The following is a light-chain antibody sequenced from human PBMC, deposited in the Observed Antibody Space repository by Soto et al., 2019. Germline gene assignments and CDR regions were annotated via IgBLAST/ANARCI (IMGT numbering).Light chain of an antibody. Sequence: EIVLTQSPGTLSLSPGERASLSCRASQSVSNNKLAWYQQKPGQAPRFLIYDASTRATGIPDRFSGSGSGTDFTLTIARLEPEDFAVYFCQQFGPFPVTFGQGNRLEI. CDR2: DAS. V-gene: IGKV3-20*01. CDR1: QSVSNNK. CDR3: QQFGPFPVT. J-gene: IGKJ2*01.